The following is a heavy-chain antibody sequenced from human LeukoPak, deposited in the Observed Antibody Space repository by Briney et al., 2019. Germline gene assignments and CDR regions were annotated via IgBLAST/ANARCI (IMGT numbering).Heavy chain of an antibody. D-gene: IGHD6-19*01. CDR2: INPNSGGT. CDR1: GYTFTGYY. J-gene: IGHJ4*02. Sequence: ASVKVSCKASGYTFTGYYMHWVRQTPGQGLEWMGWINPNSGGTNYAQKFQGRVTMTRDTSISTTYMELSRLRSDDTAVYYCARVARSSGWYTRFDYWGQGTLVTASS. V-gene: IGHV1-2*02. CDR3: ARVARSSGWYTRFDY.